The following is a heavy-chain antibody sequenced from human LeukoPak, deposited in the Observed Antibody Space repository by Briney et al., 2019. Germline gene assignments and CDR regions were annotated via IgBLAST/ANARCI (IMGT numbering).Heavy chain of an antibody. V-gene: IGHV4-59*01. CDR1: GGSITSYY. D-gene: IGHD6-19*01. CDR2: IFHSGST. Sequence: PSETLSLTCTVSGGSITSYYWGWIRQPPGKRLEWVGYIFHSGSTNYSPSLKSRLTISVDASKNQFSLNLTSVTAADTAVYYCARAHSSGWYRFDSWGQGTLVTVSS. J-gene: IGHJ4*02. CDR3: ARAHSSGWYRFDS.